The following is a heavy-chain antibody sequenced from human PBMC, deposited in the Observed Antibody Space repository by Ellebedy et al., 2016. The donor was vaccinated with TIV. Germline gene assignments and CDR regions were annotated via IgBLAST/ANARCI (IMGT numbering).Heavy chain of an antibody. V-gene: IGHV1-8*01. Sequence: AASVKVSCKASGYTFTSYDINWVRQATGQGLEWMGWMNPNSGSTSYAQKLQGRVTMTRDTSTSTVYMELSSLRSEDTAVYYCARGGLAGAHVDTAMVLFYWGQGTLVTVSS. D-gene: IGHD5-18*01. CDR3: ARGGLAGAHVDTAMVLFY. CDR2: MNPNSGST. CDR1: GYTFTSYD. J-gene: IGHJ4*02.